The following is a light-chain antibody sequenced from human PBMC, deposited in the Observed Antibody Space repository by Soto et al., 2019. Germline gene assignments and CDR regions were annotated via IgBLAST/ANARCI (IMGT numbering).Light chain of an antibody. J-gene: IGKJ1*01. Sequence: EIVLTQSPGTLSLSPGERATLSCRASQSVSSSYLAWYQQKPGQAPRLLIYGASSGATGIPDRFSGSGSGTDFTLTISRLEPEDFAVYYCQQYGNSPPWTFXQGTKV. CDR2: GAS. CDR3: QQYGNSPPWT. V-gene: IGKV3-20*01. CDR1: QSVSSSY.